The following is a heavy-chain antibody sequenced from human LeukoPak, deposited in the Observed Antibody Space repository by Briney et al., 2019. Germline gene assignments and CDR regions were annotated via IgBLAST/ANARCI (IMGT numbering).Heavy chain of an antibody. V-gene: IGHV4-59*01. Sequence: SETLSLTCTVSGGSISSYYWSWIRQPPGKGLEWIGYIHYSGSTTYNPSLKSRVTISVDTSKNQFSLKLSSVTAADTAVYYCARDSHYYYYMDVWGKGTTVTISS. J-gene: IGHJ6*03. CDR3: ARDSHYYYYMDV. CDR1: GGSISSYY. CDR2: IHYSGST.